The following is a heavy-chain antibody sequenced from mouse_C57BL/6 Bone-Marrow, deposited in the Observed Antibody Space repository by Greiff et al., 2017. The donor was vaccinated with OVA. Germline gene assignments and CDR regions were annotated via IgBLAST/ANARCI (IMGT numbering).Heavy chain of an antibody. CDR3: ARRRDGYYTWFAY. V-gene: IGHV1-82*01. CDR1: GYAFSSSW. Sequence: VQLQQSGPELVKPGASVKISCKASGYAFSSSWMNWVKQRPGQGLEWIGRIYPGDGDTNYNGKFKGKATLTADKSSSTAYMQLSSLTSEDSAVYFCARRRDGYYTWFAYWGQGTLVTVSA. J-gene: IGHJ3*01. D-gene: IGHD2-3*01. CDR2: IYPGDGDT.